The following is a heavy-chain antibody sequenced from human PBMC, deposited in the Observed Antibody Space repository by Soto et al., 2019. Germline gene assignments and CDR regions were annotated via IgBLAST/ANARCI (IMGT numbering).Heavy chain of an antibody. CDR2: IYYSGST. D-gene: IGHD6-13*01. J-gene: IGHJ6*01. CDR1: GGSVSSGSYY. V-gene: IGHV4-61*01. CDR3: ARGGSWGKYYGMDV. Sequence: KTSETLSLTCTVSGGSVSSGSYYWSWIRQPPGKGLEWIGYIYYSGSTNYNPSLKSRVTISVDTSKNQFSLKLSSVTAADTAVYYCARGGSWGKYYGMDVWGQGTTVTVSS.